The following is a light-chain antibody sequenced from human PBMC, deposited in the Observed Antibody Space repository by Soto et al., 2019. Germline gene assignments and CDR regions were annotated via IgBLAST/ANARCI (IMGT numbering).Light chain of an antibody. V-gene: IGKV3-11*01. Sequence: EVVLTQSPATLSLSPGERATLSCRASQSVGSYLAWYPQTPGQAPTLLIYDTSNRATGIPARFSGSGSGTDFTLTISSIEPDDSAVYFCQQRRLWYSFGQGTKLEIK. CDR1: QSVGSY. CDR3: QQRRLWYS. CDR2: DTS. J-gene: IGKJ2*03.